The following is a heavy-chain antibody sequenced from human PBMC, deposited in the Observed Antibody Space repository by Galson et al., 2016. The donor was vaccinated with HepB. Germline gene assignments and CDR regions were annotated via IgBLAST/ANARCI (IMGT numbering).Heavy chain of an antibody. D-gene: IGHD5-18*01. CDR1: GFTFCNYG. V-gene: IGHV3-33*08. CDR2: ISYDGSNK. Sequence: SLRLSCAASGFTFCNYGMYWVRQAPGKGLEWVAVISYDGSNKNYADSVKGRFTISRDNSKNTVYLQMNSLRAEDTAVYYCAREVGYSYVVTINWFDPWGQGTLVTVSS. J-gene: IGHJ5*02. CDR3: AREVGYSYVVTINWFDP.